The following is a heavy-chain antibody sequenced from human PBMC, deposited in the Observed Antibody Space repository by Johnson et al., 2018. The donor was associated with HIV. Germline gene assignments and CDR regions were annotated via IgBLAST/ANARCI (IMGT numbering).Heavy chain of an antibody. V-gene: IGHV3-9*01. Sequence: VQLVESGGGLVQPGRSLRLSCAASGFTFDDYAMHWVRQAPGKGLEWVSGISWNSGSIGYADSVKGRFTISRDNAKNSRYLQMNSLRAEDTALYCCAKDFEGDPNAFDIWGQGTMVIVSS. CDR1: GFTFDDYA. J-gene: IGHJ3*02. D-gene: IGHD3-9*01. CDR3: AKDFEGDPNAFDI. CDR2: ISWNSGSI.